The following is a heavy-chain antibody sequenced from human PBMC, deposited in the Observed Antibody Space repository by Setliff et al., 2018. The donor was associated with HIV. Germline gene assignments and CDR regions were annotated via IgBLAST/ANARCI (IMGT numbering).Heavy chain of an antibody. Sequence: ASVKVSCKASGYSFTSYAISWVRQAPGQGLEWMAWISPNSGYTLFAQKFQGRLTILADDSTSTAYMELSDLQSEDTAVYYCASPRSAGTYQGAFYYFLHVWGKGTTVTVSS. CDR1: GYSFTSYA. V-gene: IGHV1-18*01. D-gene: IGHD1-26*01. CDR2: ISPNSGYT. CDR3: ASPRSAGTYQGAFYYFLHV. J-gene: IGHJ6*03.